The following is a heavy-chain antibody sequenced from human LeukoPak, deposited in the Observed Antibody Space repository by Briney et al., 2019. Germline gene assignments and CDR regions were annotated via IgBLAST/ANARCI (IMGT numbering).Heavy chain of an antibody. CDR2: ISYDGGNK. CDR1: GFTFNSH. Sequence: GGSLRLSCADSGFTFNSHMHWVRQAPGEGLEWVAAISYDGGNKKYGDSVKGRFTISSDNSKNTLYLQMNSLRPEDTAVYYCARQSSVTRSGLDSWGQGTLVTVSS. J-gene: IGHJ4*02. CDR3: ARQSSVTRSGLDS. V-gene: IGHV3-30*04. D-gene: IGHD4-17*01.